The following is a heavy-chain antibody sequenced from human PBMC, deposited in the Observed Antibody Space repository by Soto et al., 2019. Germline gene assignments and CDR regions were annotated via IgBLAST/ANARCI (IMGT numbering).Heavy chain of an antibody. CDR2: IIPIFGTA. CDR1: GGTFSSYA. Sequence: GASVKVSCKASGGTFSSYAISCVRQAPGQGLEWMGGIIPIFGTANYAQKFQGRVTITADKSTSTAYMELSSLRSEDTAVYYCARRGAIVGATVGYYYYGMDVWGQGTTVTVSS. J-gene: IGHJ6*02. V-gene: IGHV1-69*06. CDR3: ARRGAIVGATVGYYYYGMDV. D-gene: IGHD1-26*01.